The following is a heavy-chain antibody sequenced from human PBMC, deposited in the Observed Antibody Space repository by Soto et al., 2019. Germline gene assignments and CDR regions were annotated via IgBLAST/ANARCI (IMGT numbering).Heavy chain of an antibody. CDR2: IYYSGST. J-gene: IGHJ4*02. D-gene: IGHD6-25*01. V-gene: IGHV4-39*01. Sequence: SETLSLTCTVSGGSISSSSYYWGWIRQPPGKGLEWIGSIYYSGSTYYNPSLKSRVTISVDTSKNQFSLKLSSVTAADTAVYYCARLSAGQPAGLFDYWGQGTLVTV. CDR3: ARLSAGQPAGLFDY. CDR1: GGSISSSSYY.